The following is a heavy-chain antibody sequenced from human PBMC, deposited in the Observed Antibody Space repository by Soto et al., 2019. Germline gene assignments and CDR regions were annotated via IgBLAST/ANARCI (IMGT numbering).Heavy chain of an antibody. D-gene: IGHD4-17*01. Sequence: PGGSLRLSCTASGFTFGDYAMSWVRQAPGKGLEWVGFIRSKAYGGTTGYAASVKGRFTISRDDPKSIAYLQMNSLKTEDTAVYYCTRDFRLYGDYEGDNWFDPWGQGTLVTVSS. CDR1: GFTFGDYA. CDR3: TRDFRLYGDYEGDNWFDP. CDR2: IRSKAYGGTT. J-gene: IGHJ5*02. V-gene: IGHV3-49*04.